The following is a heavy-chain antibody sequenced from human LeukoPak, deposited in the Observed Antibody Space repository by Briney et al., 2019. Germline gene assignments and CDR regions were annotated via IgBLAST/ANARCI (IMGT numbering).Heavy chain of an antibody. J-gene: IGHJ4*02. V-gene: IGHV3-23*01. CDR1: GFTFSSHA. D-gene: IGHD6-19*01. CDR2: ISGSGGST. CDR3: AKFISSSGWYSGGRAVVPAGGFDY. Sequence: GGSLSLSCAASGFTFSSHAMSWVRQAPGKGLDGVSVISGSGGSTYYADSVKGRLTISRDSSKHALYVQINSLRAEDTDVYYCAKFISSSGWYSGGRAVVPAGGFDYWGQGTLVTVSS.